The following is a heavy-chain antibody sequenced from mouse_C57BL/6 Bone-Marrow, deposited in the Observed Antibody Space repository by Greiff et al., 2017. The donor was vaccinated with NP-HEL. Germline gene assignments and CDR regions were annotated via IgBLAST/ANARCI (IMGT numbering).Heavy chain of an antibody. CDR1: GFTFSDYY. Sequence: EVQVVESEGGLVQPGSSMKLSCTASGFTFSDYYMAWVRQVPEKGLEWVANINYGGSSTYYLDSLKSRFIISRDNAKNILYLQMSSLKSEDTATYYCAREGGLRRRTYAMDYWGQGTSVTVSS. CDR3: AREGGLRRRTYAMDY. V-gene: IGHV5-16*01. J-gene: IGHJ4*01. D-gene: IGHD2-4*01. CDR2: INYGGSST.